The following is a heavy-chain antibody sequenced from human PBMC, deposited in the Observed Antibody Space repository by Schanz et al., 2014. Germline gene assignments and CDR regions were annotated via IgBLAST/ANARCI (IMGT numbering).Heavy chain of an antibody. J-gene: IGHJ6*02. V-gene: IGHV1-2*02. CDR3: ASDFWSGYSHYYYGLDV. CDR2: INPDSGGT. Sequence: QVQLVQSGSEVKKAGASVKVSCKTSGYIFTNYDISWVRQAPGQGLEWMGWINPDSGGTNYAQKFQGRVTMTRDMSINTAYMELSRLRSDDSAVYYCASDFWSGYSHYYYGLDVWGQGTTVTVSS. D-gene: IGHD3-3*01. CDR1: GYIFTNYD.